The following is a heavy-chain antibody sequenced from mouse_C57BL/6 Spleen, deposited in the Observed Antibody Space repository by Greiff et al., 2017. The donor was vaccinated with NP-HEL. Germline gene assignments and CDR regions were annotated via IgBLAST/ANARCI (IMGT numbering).Heavy chain of an antibody. V-gene: IGHV1-53*01. CDR1: GYTFTSYW. Sequence: VKLQQPGTELVKPGASVKLSCKASGYTFTSYWMHWVKQRPGQGLEWIGNINPSNGGTNYNEKFKSKATLTVDKSSSTAYMQLSSLTSEDSAVYYCARGPFYYGSSSYAMDYWGQGTSVTVSS. J-gene: IGHJ4*01. CDR2: INPSNGGT. CDR3: ARGPFYYGSSSYAMDY. D-gene: IGHD1-1*01.